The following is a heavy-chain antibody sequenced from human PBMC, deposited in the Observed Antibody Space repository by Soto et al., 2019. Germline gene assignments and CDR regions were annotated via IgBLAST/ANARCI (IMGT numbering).Heavy chain of an antibody. J-gene: IGHJ4*02. CDR1: GYTFASYA. CDR2: ISAYNGNT. Sequence: QVQLVQSVAEVKKPGASVKVSCKASGYTFASYAISWMRHAPGQGLEWMGWISAYNGNTNYAQKLQGRVTMTTDTSTSTAYMELRRLRSDATAVYYCARDPPAPDYWGQGTLVTVSS. V-gene: IGHV1-18*01. CDR3: ARDPPAPDY. D-gene: IGHD2-2*01.